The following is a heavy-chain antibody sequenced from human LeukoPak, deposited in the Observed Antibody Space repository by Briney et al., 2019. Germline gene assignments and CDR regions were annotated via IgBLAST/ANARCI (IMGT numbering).Heavy chain of an antibody. J-gene: IGHJ4*02. D-gene: IGHD5/OR15-5a*01. CDR3: ARARVSYFDY. CDR2: IYSGGTT. Sequence: PGGSLRLSCAVSGFTVSGNYMSWVRQAPGKGLEWVSLIYSGGTTYYADSVKGRFTISRDNAKNSLYLQMKSLRAEDTAVYYCARARVSYFDYWGQGTLVTVSS. CDR1: GFTVSGNY. V-gene: IGHV3-53*01.